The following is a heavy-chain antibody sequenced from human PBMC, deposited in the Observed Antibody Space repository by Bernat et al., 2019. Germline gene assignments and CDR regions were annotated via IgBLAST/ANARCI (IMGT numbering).Heavy chain of an antibody. CDR2: IYHSGST. Sequence: QVQLQESGPGLVKPSGTLSLTCAVSGGPISSSNWWSWVRQPPGKGLEWIGEIYHSGSTNYNPSLKSLVTISVDKSKNQFSLKLSSVTAADTAVYYCARDGWLVDDTFDIWGQGTMVTVSS. J-gene: IGHJ3*02. D-gene: IGHD6-19*01. CDR1: GGPISSSNW. CDR3: ARDGWLVDDTFDI. V-gene: IGHV4-4*02.